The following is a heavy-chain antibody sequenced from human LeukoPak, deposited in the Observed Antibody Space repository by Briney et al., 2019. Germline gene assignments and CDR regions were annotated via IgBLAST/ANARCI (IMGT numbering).Heavy chain of an antibody. Sequence: PGGSLRLSCAASGFTFSSYAMSWVRQAPGKGLEWVSGLSGSGGSTYYADSVKGRFTISRDNSKSTLYVQMNSLRPEDTAVYYCARITGSRVGGFDYWGQGTLVTVSS. CDR1: GFTFSSYA. D-gene: IGHD1-20*01. CDR2: LSGSGGST. V-gene: IGHV3-23*01. J-gene: IGHJ4*02. CDR3: ARITGSRVGGFDY.